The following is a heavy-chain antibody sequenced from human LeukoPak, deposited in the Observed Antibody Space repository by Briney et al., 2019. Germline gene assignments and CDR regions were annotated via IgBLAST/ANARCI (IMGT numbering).Heavy chain of an antibody. V-gene: IGHV4-34*01. Sequence: SETLSLTCAVYGGSFSGYYWSWIRQPPGKGLEWIGEINHSGSTNYNPSLKSRVTISVDTSKNQFSLKLSSVTAADTAVYYCVRGRVLWFRELLVWGQGTLVTVSS. CDR2: INHSGST. CDR1: GGSFSGYY. D-gene: IGHD3-10*01. J-gene: IGHJ4*02. CDR3: VRGRVLWFRELLV.